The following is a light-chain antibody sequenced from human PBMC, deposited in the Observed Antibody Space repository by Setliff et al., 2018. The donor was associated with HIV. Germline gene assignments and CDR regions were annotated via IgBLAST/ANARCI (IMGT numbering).Light chain of an antibody. Sequence: QSALTQPASVSGSPGQSITISCTGTSRDVGSSNYVSWYQHHPGKAPRLIIYDVSERPSAVSNRVSGSKSGNTASLTISGLQPEDEADYYCCSYTTSNTGVFGTGTKV. CDR2: DVS. J-gene: IGLJ1*01. CDR3: CSYTTSNTGV. V-gene: IGLV2-14*03. CDR1: SRDVGSSNY.